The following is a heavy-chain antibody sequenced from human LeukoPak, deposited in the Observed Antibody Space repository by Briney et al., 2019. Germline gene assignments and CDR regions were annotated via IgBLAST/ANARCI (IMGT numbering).Heavy chain of an antibody. Sequence: GASVKVSCKASGYTFTGHYIHWVRQAPGQRLAWVGWIDPNSGDTYYAQRFQGRVTMTRDTSITTAYMELSSLSSDDTAVYYCARLGIDKWDLDYWGQGTLVTVSS. V-gene: IGHV1-2*02. CDR1: GYTFTGHY. J-gene: IGHJ4*02. D-gene: IGHD1-26*01. CDR3: ARLGIDKWDLDY. CDR2: IDPNSGDT.